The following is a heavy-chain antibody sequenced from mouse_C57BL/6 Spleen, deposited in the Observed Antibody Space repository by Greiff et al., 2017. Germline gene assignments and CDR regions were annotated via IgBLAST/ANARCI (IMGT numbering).Heavy chain of an antibody. Sequence: QVQLQQPGAELVLPGASVKLSCKASGYTFTSYWMHWVKQRPGQGLEWIGEINPSDSYTNYNQKFKGKSTLTVDKSSSTAYMQLTSLTSEDSAVDYGARSGSNYFAWFAYWGQGTLVTVSA. CDR1: GYTFTSYW. CDR3: ARSGSNYFAWFAY. D-gene: IGHD1-1*01. J-gene: IGHJ3*01. V-gene: IGHV1-69*01. CDR2: INPSDSYT.